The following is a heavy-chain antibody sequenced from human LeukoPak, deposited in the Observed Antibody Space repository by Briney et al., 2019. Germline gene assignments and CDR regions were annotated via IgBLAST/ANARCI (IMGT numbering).Heavy chain of an antibody. Sequence: GGFLRLSCAASGFTFSSYAMHWVRQAPGKGLEWVAVISYDGSNKYYADSVKGRFTISRDNSKNTLYLQMNSLRAEDTAVYYCARDGAPYYDILTGLDYWGQGTLVTVSS. V-gene: IGHV3-30-3*01. J-gene: IGHJ4*02. CDR1: GFTFSSYA. CDR3: ARDGAPYYDILTGLDY. D-gene: IGHD3-9*01. CDR2: ISYDGSNK.